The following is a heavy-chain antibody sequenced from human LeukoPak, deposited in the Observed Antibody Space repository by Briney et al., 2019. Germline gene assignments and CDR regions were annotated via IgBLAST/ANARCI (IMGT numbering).Heavy chain of an antibody. D-gene: IGHD6-19*01. CDR1: GGSISSYY. CDR3: ARAQAVAGTYYFDY. V-gene: IGHV4-59*01. CDR2: IYYSGNT. Sequence: SETLSLTCTVSGGSISSYYWSWIRQPPGKGLEWIGYIYYSGNTNYNPSLKSRVTISVDTSKNQFPLKLSSVTAADTAVYYCARAQAVAGTYYFDYWGQGTLVTVSS. J-gene: IGHJ4*02.